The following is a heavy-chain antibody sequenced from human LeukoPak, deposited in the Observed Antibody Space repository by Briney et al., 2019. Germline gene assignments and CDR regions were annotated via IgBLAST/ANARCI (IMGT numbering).Heavy chain of an antibody. CDR3: ARGRSEWEDFDY. CDR1: GDSISSSSYY. V-gene: IGHV4-39*07. CDR2: IYYSGST. Sequence: SETLSLTCTVSGDSISSSSYYWGWIRQPPGKGLEWIGSIYYSGSTYYNPSLKSRVTISVDTSKNQFSLKLSSVTAADTAVYYCARGRSEWEDFDYWGQGTLVTVSS. D-gene: IGHD1-26*01. J-gene: IGHJ4*02.